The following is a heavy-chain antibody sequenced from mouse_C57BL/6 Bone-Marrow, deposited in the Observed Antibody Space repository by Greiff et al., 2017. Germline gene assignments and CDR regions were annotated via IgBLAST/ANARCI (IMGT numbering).Heavy chain of an antibody. CDR3: ARFTLSSYYMDY. Sequence: VMLVESGPELVKPGASVKISCKASGYAFSSSWMNWVKQRPGKGLEWIGRIYPGDGDTNYNGKFKGKATLTADKSSSTAYMQLSSLTSEDCAVYFCARFTLSSYYMDYWSQGTSVTVSS. CDR1: GYAFSSSW. V-gene: IGHV1-82*01. J-gene: IGHJ4*01. CDR2: IYPGDGDT. D-gene: IGHD1-1*01.